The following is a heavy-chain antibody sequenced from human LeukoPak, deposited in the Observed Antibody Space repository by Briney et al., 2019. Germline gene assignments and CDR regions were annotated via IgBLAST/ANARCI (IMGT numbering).Heavy chain of an antibody. J-gene: IGHJ4*02. D-gene: IGHD1-26*01. Sequence: PGGSLRLSCAASGFTFSSYAMHWVRQAPGKGLEWVAVISYDGSNKYYADSVKGRFTISRDNSKNTLYRQMNSLRAEDTAVYYCARGQWELLLVDYWGQGTLVTVSS. V-gene: IGHV3-30*04. CDR3: ARGQWELLLVDY. CDR1: GFTFSSYA. CDR2: ISYDGSNK.